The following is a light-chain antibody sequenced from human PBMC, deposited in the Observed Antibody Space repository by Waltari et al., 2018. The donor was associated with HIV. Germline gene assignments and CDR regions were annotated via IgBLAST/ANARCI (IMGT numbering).Light chain of an antibody. J-gene: IGLJ3*02. Sequence: QSVLTQPPSASGTPGQRVTISCSGSSSNIGINTVNWYQHLPGTAPKLLIYSSIQRPSGVPDRFAGSKSGTSASLAIIGLQSEDEADYYWAAWDDRLNGWVFGGGTKLTVL. CDR3: AAWDDRLNGWV. CDR1: SSNIGINT. V-gene: IGLV1-44*01. CDR2: SSI.